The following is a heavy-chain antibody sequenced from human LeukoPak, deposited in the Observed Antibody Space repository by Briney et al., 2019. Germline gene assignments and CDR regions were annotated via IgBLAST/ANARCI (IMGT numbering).Heavy chain of an antibody. CDR2: INPNSGGT. J-gene: IGHJ5*02. D-gene: IGHD6-13*01. CDR1: AYTFTGYY. CDR3: ARDIAAAYNWFDG. Sequence: ASVTVSSKASAYTFTGYYMHWVRHAPGQGREWMGWINPNSGGTNYAQKFQGRVTMTRDTSISTAYMELSRLRSEDTAVYYCARDIAAAYNWFDGGGQGTLVTVSS. V-gene: IGHV1-2*02.